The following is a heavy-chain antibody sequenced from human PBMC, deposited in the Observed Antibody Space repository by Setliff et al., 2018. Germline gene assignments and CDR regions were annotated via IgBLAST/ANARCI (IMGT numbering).Heavy chain of an antibody. CDR3: AARGPMDYDSSGYYYFDY. CDR1: GYTFTTYA. CDR2: ISTSNGNT. Sequence: ASVKVSCKASGYTFTTYAISWVRQAPGQGLEWMGWISTSNGNTNYAQKFQGRVTMTTDTSTSIAYMELRSLRSDDTAVYYCAARGPMDYDSSGYYYFDYWGQGTLVTVSS. D-gene: IGHD3-22*01. V-gene: IGHV1-18*01. J-gene: IGHJ4*02.